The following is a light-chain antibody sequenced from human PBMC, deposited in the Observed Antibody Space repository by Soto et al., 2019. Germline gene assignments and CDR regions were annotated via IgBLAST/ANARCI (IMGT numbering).Light chain of an antibody. V-gene: IGLV2-14*01. Sequence: QSALTQRASVSGSPGQSITISCTGTSIDVGGYNYVSWYQQHPGKAPKFMIYEVSNRPSGVSDRFSGSKSGNTASLTISGLQAEDEAEYYCSSYTSNVSYVFGTGTQLTVL. J-gene: IGLJ1*01. CDR1: SIDVGGYNY. CDR3: SSYTSNVSYV. CDR2: EVS.